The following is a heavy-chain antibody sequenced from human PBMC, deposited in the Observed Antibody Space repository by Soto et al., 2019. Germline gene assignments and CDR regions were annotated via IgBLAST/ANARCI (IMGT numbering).Heavy chain of an antibody. J-gene: IGHJ4*02. CDR1: GVTFSSYA. V-gene: IGHV3-23*01. CDR3: AKVWIGDSGWPFDY. Sequence: EVQLLESGGGLVQPVGSLRLSCAASGVTFSSYAMSWVRQAPGKGLEWVSAISGSGGSTYYADSVKGRFTISRDNSKNTLYLQMNSLRAEDTAVYYCAKVWIGDSGWPFDYWGQGTLVTVSS. D-gene: IGHD5-12*01. CDR2: ISGSGGST.